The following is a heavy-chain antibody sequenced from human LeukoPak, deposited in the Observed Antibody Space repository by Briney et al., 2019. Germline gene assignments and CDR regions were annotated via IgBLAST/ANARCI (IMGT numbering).Heavy chain of an antibody. CDR2: IYYSGST. D-gene: IGHD2-15*01. CDR1: GGSISSSSYY. J-gene: IGHJ6*02. V-gene: IGHV4-39*07. Sequence: SETLSLTCTVSGGSISSSSYYWGWIRQPPGKGLEWIGSIYYSGSTYYNPSLKSRVTISVDTSKNQFSLKLSSVTAADTAVYYCAGDRATYCSGGSCYSKGDYYYYGMDVWGQGTTVTVSS. CDR3: AGDRATYCSGGSCYSKGDYYYYGMDV.